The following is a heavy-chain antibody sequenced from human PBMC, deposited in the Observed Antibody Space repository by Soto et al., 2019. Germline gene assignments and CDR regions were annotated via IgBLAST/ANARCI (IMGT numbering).Heavy chain of an antibody. D-gene: IGHD2-2*01. J-gene: IGHJ6*02. V-gene: IGHV4-34*01. Sequence: SETLSLTCAVYGGSFSGYYWSWIRQPPGKGLEWIGEINHSGSTNYNPSLKSRVTISVDTSKNQFSLKLSSVTAADTAVYYCARDAYSSTRVYGMDVWGQGTTVTVSS. CDR2: INHSGST. CDR1: GGSFSGYY. CDR3: ARDAYSSTRVYGMDV.